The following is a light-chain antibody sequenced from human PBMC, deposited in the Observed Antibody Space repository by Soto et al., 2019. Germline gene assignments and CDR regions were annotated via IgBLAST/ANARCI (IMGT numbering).Light chain of an antibody. J-gene: IGKJ5*01. CDR3: QQYGSSGIT. CDR1: QSVSDRY. Sequence: IVLTQSPGTLSLSPGERATLFCRASQSVSDRYLAWYQRKPGQAPRLLIYGASTRATGIPARFSGSGSGTEFTLTISSLQSEDFAVYYCQQYGSSGITFGQGTRLEIK. CDR2: GAS. V-gene: IGKV3-20*01.